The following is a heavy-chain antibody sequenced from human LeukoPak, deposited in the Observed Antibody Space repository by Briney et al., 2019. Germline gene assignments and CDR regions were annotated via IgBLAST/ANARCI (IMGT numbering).Heavy chain of an antibody. CDR1: GFTFADYL. CDR2: IGSKTYGGTT. CDR3: AKPATSILIYFDS. J-gene: IGHJ4*02. Sequence: GGSLRLSCTASGFTFADYLMSWFRQAPGKGLEWVGFIGSKTYGGTTEYAASVKGRFTIPRDDSKSIAYLQMNSLETEDTAVYYSAKPATSILIYFDSWGQGTLVTVSS. V-gene: IGHV3-49*03. D-gene: IGHD2-2*01.